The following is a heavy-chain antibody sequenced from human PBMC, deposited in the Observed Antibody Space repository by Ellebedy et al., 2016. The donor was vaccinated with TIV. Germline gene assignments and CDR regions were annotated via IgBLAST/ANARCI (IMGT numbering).Heavy chain of an antibody. CDR1: GFTFMSFG. D-gene: IGHD2/OR15-2a*01. CDR2: ISVYTGDT. Sequence: ASVKVSCXASGFTFMSFGFSWVRQAPGQGLEWMGWISVYTGDTVYAQKFRDRVTLTTDTSTSTAYMELSRLTSDDTAVYYCARDRDNNLYYFSHRFDSWGQGTPVTVSS. CDR3: ARDRDNNLYYFSHRFDS. V-gene: IGHV1-18*01. J-gene: IGHJ4*02.